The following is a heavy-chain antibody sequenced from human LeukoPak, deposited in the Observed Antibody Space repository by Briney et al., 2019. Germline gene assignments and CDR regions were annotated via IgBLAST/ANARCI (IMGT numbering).Heavy chain of an antibody. D-gene: IGHD3-3*01. CDR1: GYTFTSYG. V-gene: IGHV1-18*01. Sequence: ASVKVSCKASGYTFTSYGISWVRQAPGQGLEWMGWISGYNGNTNSAQKLQGRVSMTTDTSTSTAYMELRSLRSDDTAVYYCARDRSPDFWSGDYRDAFDIWGQGTMVTVYS. J-gene: IGHJ3*02. CDR3: ARDRSPDFWSGDYRDAFDI. CDR2: ISGYNGNT.